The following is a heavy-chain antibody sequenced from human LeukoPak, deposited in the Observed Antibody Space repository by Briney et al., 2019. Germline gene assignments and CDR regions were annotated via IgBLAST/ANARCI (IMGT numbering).Heavy chain of an antibody. V-gene: IGHV3-23*01. CDR3: AKVGGVIAAAGNFDY. J-gene: IGHJ4*02. Sequence: GGSLRLSCAASGFTFSSYAMSWVRQAPGKGLEWVSAISGSGGSTYYADSVKGRFTISRDNSKNTLYLQMTILRAEDTAVYYCAKVGGVIAAAGNFDYWGQGTLVTVSS. D-gene: IGHD6-13*01. CDR1: GFTFSSYA. CDR2: ISGSGGST.